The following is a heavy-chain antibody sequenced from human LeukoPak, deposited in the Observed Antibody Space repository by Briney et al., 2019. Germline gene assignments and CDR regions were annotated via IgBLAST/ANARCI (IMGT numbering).Heavy chain of an antibody. D-gene: IGHD5-24*01. CDR3: ARDRGRDGYNGWYFDL. Sequence: ASVKVSCKASGYTFTGYYMHWVRQAPGQGLEWMGIINPSGGSTSYAQKFQGRVTMTRDMSTSTVYMELSSLRSEDTAVYYCARDRGRDGYNGWYFDLWGRGTLVTVSS. J-gene: IGHJ2*01. CDR1: GYTFTGYY. CDR2: INPSGGST. V-gene: IGHV1-46*01.